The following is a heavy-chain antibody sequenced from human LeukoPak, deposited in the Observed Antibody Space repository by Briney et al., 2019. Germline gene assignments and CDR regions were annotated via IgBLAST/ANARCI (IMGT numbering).Heavy chain of an antibody. J-gene: IGHJ4*02. Sequence: GGSLSLSCAVSGFPVSSNFMSWVRQAPGKGLQSVSIMFSGGTTDYADSVRGRFSISRDSSQNTVSLQMNSLRVEDTAVYYCARGAGSGWPLDKWGQGTLVTVSS. V-gene: IGHV3-53*01. CDR3: ARGAGSGWPLDK. CDR1: GFPVSSNF. D-gene: IGHD6-19*01. CDR2: MFSGGTT.